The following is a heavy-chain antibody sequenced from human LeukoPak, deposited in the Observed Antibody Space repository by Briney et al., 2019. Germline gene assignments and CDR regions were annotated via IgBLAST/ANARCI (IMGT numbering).Heavy chain of an antibody. V-gene: IGHV4-34*01. J-gene: IGHJ4*02. D-gene: IGHD5-18*01. CDR1: GGSFSGYY. Sequence: PSETLSLTCAVYGGSFSGYYWSWIRQPPGKGLEWIGEINHSGSTNYNPSLKSRVTISVDTSKSQFSLKLSSVTAADTAVYYCARGRRGYSYGLFPQGPRHQDPREKYYFDYWGQGTLVTVSS. CDR3: ARGRRGYSYGLFPQGPRHQDPREKYYFDY. CDR2: INHSGST.